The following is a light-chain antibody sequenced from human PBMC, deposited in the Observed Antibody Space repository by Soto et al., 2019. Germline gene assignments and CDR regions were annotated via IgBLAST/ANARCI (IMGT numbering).Light chain of an antibody. J-gene: IGKJ1*01. V-gene: IGKV3-15*01. CDR3: QQADSLPWT. CDR2: GAS. CDR1: QSVSSD. Sequence: EIVMTQSPVTLSVSPGKTATLSCRASQSVSSDLAWYQQKPGQAPRLLIYGASTRDTGIPGRFSGSGFGTEFTLTVSSLQSEDFAIYYCQQADSLPWTFGQGTRVEIK.